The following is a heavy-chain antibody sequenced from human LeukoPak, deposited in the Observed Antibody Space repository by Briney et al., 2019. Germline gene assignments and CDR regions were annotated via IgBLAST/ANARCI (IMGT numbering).Heavy chain of an antibody. Sequence: SESLSLTCTVSGGSISSYYWSWIRQPPGKGLEWTGYFHYSGSTNYNPSLKSRVTISVDTSKNQFSLKLSSVTAADTAVYYCAREGTAGTNLNWFDPWGQGTLVTVSS. D-gene: IGHD1-1*01. CDR2: FHYSGST. CDR3: AREGTAGTNLNWFDP. V-gene: IGHV4-59*01. J-gene: IGHJ5*02. CDR1: GGSISSYY.